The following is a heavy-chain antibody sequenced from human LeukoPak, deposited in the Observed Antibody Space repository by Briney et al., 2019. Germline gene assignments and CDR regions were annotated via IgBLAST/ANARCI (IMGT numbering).Heavy chain of an antibody. Sequence: PGGSLRLSCAASGFTFSSYAMSWVRQAPGKGLEWVSAISGSGGSTYYADSVKGRFTISRDNSKNTLYLQMNSLRAEDTAVYYCAKDFLAYCGGDCYGSDYWGQGTLVTVSS. CDR2: ISGSGGST. D-gene: IGHD2-21*02. V-gene: IGHV3-23*01. CDR1: GFTFSSYA. CDR3: AKDFLAYCGGDCYGSDY. J-gene: IGHJ4*02.